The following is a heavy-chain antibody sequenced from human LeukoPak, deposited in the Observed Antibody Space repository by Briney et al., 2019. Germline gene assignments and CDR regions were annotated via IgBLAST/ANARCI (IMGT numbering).Heavy chain of an antibody. CDR3: AKAPYYYDTSGYSFDI. V-gene: IGHV3-NL1*01. CDR1: GFTFSSYG. J-gene: IGHJ3*02. Sequence: GRSLRLSCAASGFTFSSYGMHWVRQAPGKGLEWVSVISGTGGSTYYAGSVKGRFTISRDNSKNTLYLQMNSLRAEDTAVYYCAKAPYYYDTSGYSFDIWGQGTMVTVSS. CDR2: ISGTGGST. D-gene: IGHD3-22*01.